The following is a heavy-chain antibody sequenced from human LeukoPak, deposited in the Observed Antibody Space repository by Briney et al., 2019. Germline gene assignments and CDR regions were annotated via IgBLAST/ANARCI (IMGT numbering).Heavy chain of an antibody. CDR2: IIPIFGTA. V-gene: IGHV1-69*05. D-gene: IGHD2-2*01. J-gene: IGHJ6*03. CDR3: ARHDYIVVVPAVYYYYYMDV. Sequence: SVKVSCKASGGTFSSYAISWVRQAPGQGLEWMGGIIPIFGTANYAQKFQGRVTITTDESTSTAYMELSSLRSEDTAVYYCARHDYIVVVPAVYYYYYMDVWGKGTTVTVSS. CDR1: GGTFSSYA.